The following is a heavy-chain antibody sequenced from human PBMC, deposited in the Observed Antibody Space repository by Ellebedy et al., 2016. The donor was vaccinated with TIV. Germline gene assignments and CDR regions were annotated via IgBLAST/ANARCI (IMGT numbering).Heavy chain of an antibody. J-gene: IGHJ4*02. CDR3: AREGYGRDGFNWLDH. CDR1: GFTVSSNY. D-gene: IGHD5-24*01. V-gene: IGHV3-53*04. Sequence: GESLKISCAASGFTVSSNYMSWVRQTPGKGLEWVSVIYKDGNAYYADSVRGRFTISRHNSKNTLNLQMNSLTPEDTAVYYCAREGYGRDGFNWLDHWGQGTLVTVSP. CDR2: IYKDGNA.